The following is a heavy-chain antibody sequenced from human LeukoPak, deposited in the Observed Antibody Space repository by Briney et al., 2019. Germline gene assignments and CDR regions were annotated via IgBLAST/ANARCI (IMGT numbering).Heavy chain of an antibody. Sequence: GGSLRLSCAATGFTFSNHGMHWVRQAPGKGLEWVTVIRYDGSNKYYADSVKGRFSISRDNSKNTLYLQVNSLRPEDTAVYYCAKDKLSGDHDAFDIWGLGTMVTVSS. CDR1: GFTFSNHG. D-gene: IGHD3-10*02. CDR2: IRYDGSNK. J-gene: IGHJ3*02. V-gene: IGHV3-30*02. CDR3: AKDKLSGDHDAFDI.